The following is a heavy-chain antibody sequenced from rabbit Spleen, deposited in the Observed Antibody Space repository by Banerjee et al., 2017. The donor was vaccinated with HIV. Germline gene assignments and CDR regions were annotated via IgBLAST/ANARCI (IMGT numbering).Heavy chain of an antibody. CDR3: ARVDAGSVGYGFTVYGL. V-gene: IGHV1S45*01. D-gene: IGHD4-2*01. Sequence: QEQLEESGGDLVKPGASLTLTCKASGLDFISSYWICWVRQAPGKGLEWIACIDTNDGDTDYANWPKGRFTISKSSSTTVTLQMTSLTDADTATYFCARVDAGSVGYGFTVYGLWGPGTLVTVS. CDR1: GLDFISSYW. CDR2: IDTNDGDT. J-gene: IGHJ6*01.